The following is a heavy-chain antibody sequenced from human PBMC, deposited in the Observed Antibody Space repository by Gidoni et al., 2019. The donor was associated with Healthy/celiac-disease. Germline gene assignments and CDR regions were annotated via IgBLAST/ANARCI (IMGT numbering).Heavy chain of an antibody. J-gene: IGHJ4*02. CDR1: GGSFSGYY. CDR2: INHSGST. CDR3: ARGRSTMIVEPLHY. V-gene: IGHV4-34*01. D-gene: IGHD3-22*01. Sequence: QVQLQQWGAGLLTPSETLSLTCAVSGGSFSGYYWSWIRQPPGKGLEWIGEINHSGSTNYNPSLKSRVTISVDTSKNQFSLKLSYVTAADTAVYYCARGRSTMIVEPLHYWGQGTLVTVSS.